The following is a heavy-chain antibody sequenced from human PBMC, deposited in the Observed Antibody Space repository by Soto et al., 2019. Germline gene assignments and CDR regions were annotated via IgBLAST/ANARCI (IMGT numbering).Heavy chain of an antibody. D-gene: IGHD5-18*01. V-gene: IGHV5-51*01. Sequence: PGESLKISCKGSGYSFSNYWIGWVRQMPGKGPEWMGIIYPGDSDTRYSPSLQGQVTISADKSISTAYLQWSSLKASDTAMYFCARRVEDTAMVYDAFDIWGQGTMVTVSS. CDR1: GYSFSNYW. CDR2: IYPGDSDT. CDR3: ARRVEDTAMVYDAFDI. J-gene: IGHJ3*02.